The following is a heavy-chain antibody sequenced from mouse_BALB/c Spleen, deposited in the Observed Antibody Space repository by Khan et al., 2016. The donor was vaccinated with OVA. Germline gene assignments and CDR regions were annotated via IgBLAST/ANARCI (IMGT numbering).Heavy chain of an antibody. Sequence: VKLLESGPGLVAPSQSLSITCTVSGFSLTGYGVNWVRQPPGKGLEWLGMIWGDGSTDYNSGIKSRLSITKDNSKSQVFLKMNSLQTDDTARYYCARAYYANYREAMDYWGQGNPVTVSS. J-gene: IGHJ4*01. CDR2: IWGDGST. V-gene: IGHV2-6-7*01. CDR3: ARAYYANYREAMDY. CDR1: GFSLTGYG. D-gene: IGHD2-10*01.